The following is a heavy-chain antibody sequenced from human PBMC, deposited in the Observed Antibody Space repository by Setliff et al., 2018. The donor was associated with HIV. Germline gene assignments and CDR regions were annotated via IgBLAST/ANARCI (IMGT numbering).Heavy chain of an antibody. Sequence: GASVKVSCKSSGYTFTDYFMHWVRQAPGQGLEWMGWISPDNGNRRIQRRFQGRVTMTRDTSIRIAYMELSGLRSDDTALYYCALHYVSLREWFDPWGPGTLVTVSS. CDR2: ISPDNGNR. D-gene: IGHD3-10*02. CDR1: GYTFTDYF. CDR3: ALHYVSLREWFDP. V-gene: IGHV1-2*02. J-gene: IGHJ5*02.